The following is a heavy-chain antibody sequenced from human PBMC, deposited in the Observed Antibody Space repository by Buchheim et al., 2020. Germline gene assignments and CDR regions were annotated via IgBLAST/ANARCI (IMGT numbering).Heavy chain of an antibody. CDR3: AKDYYYDSSGRGDYFDY. CDR2: ISGSGGSS. V-gene: IGHV3-23*01. D-gene: IGHD3-22*01. Sequence: EVQLLESGGGLVQPGGSLRLSCAASGFTFSSYAMSWVRQAPGKGLEWVSAISGSGGSSYYADSVKGRFTISRDNSKNTLYLQMNSLRAEDTAVYYCAKDYYYDSSGRGDYFDYWGQGTL. J-gene: IGHJ4*02. CDR1: GFTFSSYA.